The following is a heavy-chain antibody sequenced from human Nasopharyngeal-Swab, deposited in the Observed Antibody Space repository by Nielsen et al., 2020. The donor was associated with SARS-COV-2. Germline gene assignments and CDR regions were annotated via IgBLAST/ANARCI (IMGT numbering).Heavy chain of an antibody. CDR2: IYYSGST. V-gene: IGHV4-39*01. J-gene: IGHJ4*02. CDR3: ASLYYYDSSGLGY. D-gene: IGHD3-22*01. Sequence: WIRQPPGKGLEWIGSIYYSGSTYYNPSLKSRVTISEDTSKNQFSLKLSSVTAADTAVYYCASLYYYDSSGLGYWGQGTLVTVSS.